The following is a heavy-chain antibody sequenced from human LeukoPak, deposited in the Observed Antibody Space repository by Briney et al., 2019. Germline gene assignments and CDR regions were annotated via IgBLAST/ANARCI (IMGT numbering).Heavy chain of an antibody. V-gene: IGHV1-46*01. CDR1: GYTFTSYY. D-gene: IGHD2-21*02. Sequence: ASVKVSCKASGYTFTSYYMHWVRQAPGQGHEWMGIINPSGGSTSYAQKFQGRVTMTRDTSTSTVYMELSSLRSEDTAVYYCARDSGFINHDIVVATANDLDYWGQGTLVTVSS. CDR3: ARDSGFINHDIVVATANDLDY. CDR2: INPSGGST. J-gene: IGHJ4*02.